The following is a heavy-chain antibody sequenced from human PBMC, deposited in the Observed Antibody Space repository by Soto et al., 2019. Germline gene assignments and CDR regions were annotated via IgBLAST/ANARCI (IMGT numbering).Heavy chain of an antibody. CDR3: VRTTYFSDSSVYTRFFDY. CDR1: GFTFSDNY. Sequence: GGSLRLSCTVSGFTFSDNYIDWVRQAPGKGLEWVGRSRDKAQGYSTIYAASVKGRFTTSRDESKSSVYLQMNSLKTEDTAIYYCVRTTYFSDSSVYTRFFDYWGQGTLVTVSS. CDR2: SRDKAQGYST. D-gene: IGHD3-22*01. V-gene: IGHV3-72*01. J-gene: IGHJ4*02.